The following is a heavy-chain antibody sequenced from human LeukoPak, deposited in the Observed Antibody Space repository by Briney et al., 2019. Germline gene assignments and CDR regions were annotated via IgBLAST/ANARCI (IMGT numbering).Heavy chain of an antibody. CDR3: ARVYSSSWLIDY. CDR2: IYYSGST. D-gene: IGHD6-13*01. Sequence: SQTLSLTCTVSGGSISSGGYYWRWLRQHPGKGLEWIGYIYYSGSTYYNPSLKSRVTISVDTSKNQFSLKLSSVTAADTAVYYCARVYSSSWLIDYWGQGTLVTVSS. J-gene: IGHJ4*02. V-gene: IGHV4-31*03. CDR1: GGSISSGGYY.